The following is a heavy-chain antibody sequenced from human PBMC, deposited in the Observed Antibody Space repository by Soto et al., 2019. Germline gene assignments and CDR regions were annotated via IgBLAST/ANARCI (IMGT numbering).Heavy chain of an antibody. D-gene: IGHD6-19*01. CDR2: IYWDDDN. J-gene: IGHJ4*02. CDR3: AHFPRIAVARR. V-gene: IGHV2-5*02. Sequence: QITLKESGPTLVKPTQTLTLTCTFSGFSLSTSGVGVGWIRQPPGKALEWLALIYWDDDNRYSPSLKSRLTITKDTSKNQVVLTMTNMDPVDTATYHCAHFPRIAVARRWGQGTLVTVSS. CDR1: GFSLSTSGVG.